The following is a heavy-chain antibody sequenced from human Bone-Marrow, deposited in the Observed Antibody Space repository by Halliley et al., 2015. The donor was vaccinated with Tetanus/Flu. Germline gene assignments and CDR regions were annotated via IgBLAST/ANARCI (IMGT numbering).Heavy chain of an antibody. CDR2: IFYSGST. D-gene: IGHD2-21*02. CDR1: GGSISSGDYY. Sequence: TLSLTCTVSGGSISSGDYYWSWIRQHPGKGLEWIGNIFYSGSTYYNPSLKSRLTISVDTSKNQFSLKLSSVTAADTAVYYCARATVVLTANYFDYWGQGTLVTVSS. CDR3: ARATVVLTANYFDY. J-gene: IGHJ4*02. V-gene: IGHV4-31*03.